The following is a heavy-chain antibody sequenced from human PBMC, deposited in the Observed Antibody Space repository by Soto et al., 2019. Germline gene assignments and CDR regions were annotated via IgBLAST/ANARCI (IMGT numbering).Heavy chain of an antibody. CDR2: INPNSGGT. Sequence: ASVKVSCKASGYTFTGYYMHWVRQAPGQGLEWMGWINPNSGGTNYAQKFQGWVTMTRDTSISTAYMELSRLRSDDTAVYYCAREGLGMGNGMDVWGQGTTVTVSS. CDR3: AREGLGMGNGMDV. CDR1: GYTFTGYY. D-gene: IGHD7-27*01. J-gene: IGHJ6*01. V-gene: IGHV1-2*04.